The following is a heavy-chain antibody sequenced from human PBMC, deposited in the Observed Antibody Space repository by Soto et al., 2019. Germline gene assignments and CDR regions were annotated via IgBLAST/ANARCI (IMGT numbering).Heavy chain of an antibody. J-gene: IGHJ4*02. V-gene: IGHV1-58*01. Sequence: SVKVSCKASGFTFTSSAVQWVRQARGQRLEWIGWIVVGSGNTNYAQKFQERVTITRDMSTSTAYMELSSLRSEDTAVYYCAADGGESGVYPPPRFGGQGTRATVSS. CDR1: GFTFTSSA. CDR3: AADGGESGVYPPPRF. CDR2: IVVGSGNT. D-gene: IGHD3-16*01.